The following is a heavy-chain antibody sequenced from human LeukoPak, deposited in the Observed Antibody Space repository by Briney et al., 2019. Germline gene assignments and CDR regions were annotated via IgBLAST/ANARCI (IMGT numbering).Heavy chain of an antibody. CDR2: IYYSGST. CDR1: GGSISSYF. V-gene: IGHV4-59*01. CDR3: ARVLLRYSFDY. Sequence: PSETLSLTCTVSGGSISSYFWSWLRQPPGKGLEWIGYIYYSGSTNYNPSLKSRVTISVDTSNNQFSLKLTSVTAADTAVYYCARVLLRYSFDYWGQGTLVTVSS. J-gene: IGHJ4*02.